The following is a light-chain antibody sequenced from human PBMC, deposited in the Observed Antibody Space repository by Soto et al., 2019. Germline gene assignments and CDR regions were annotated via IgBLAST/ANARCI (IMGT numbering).Light chain of an antibody. Sequence: VQMTQSPSSLSASVGDRGTITCQASQDISNYLNWYQQKPGKAPKLLIYDASNLETGVPSRFSGSGSGTDFTFTISSLQPEDIATYYCQQYDNLPITFGQGTLLEVK. CDR1: QDISNY. V-gene: IGKV1-33*01. J-gene: IGKJ5*01. CDR2: DAS. CDR3: QQYDNLPIT.